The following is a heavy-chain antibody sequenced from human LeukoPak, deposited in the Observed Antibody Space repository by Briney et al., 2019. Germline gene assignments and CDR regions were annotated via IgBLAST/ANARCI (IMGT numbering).Heavy chain of an antibody. J-gene: IGHJ4*02. CDR1: GGSISSYY. CDR2: IYYSGST. V-gene: IGHV4-59*08. D-gene: IGHD3-9*01. Sequence: SSETLSLTCTVSGGSISSYYWSWIRQPPGKGLEWIGYIYYSGSTNYNPSLKSRVTISVDTSKNQFSLKLSSVTAADTAVYYCARQGDVLRYFDWLDYWGQGTLVTVSS. CDR3: ARQGDVLRYFDWLDY.